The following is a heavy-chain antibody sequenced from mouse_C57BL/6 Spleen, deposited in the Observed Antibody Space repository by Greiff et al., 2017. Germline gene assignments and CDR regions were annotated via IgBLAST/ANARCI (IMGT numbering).Heavy chain of an antibody. CDR1: GITFSDYY. CDR3: ARDEDSSGFAY. Sequence: DVQLVESEGGLVQPGSSMKLSCTASGITFSDYYMAWVRQVPEKGLEWVANINYDGSSTYYLDSLKSRFIISRDNAKNILYLQMSSLKSEDTATYYCARDEDSSGFAYWGQGTLVTVSA. V-gene: IGHV5-16*01. CDR2: INYDGSST. D-gene: IGHD3-2*02. J-gene: IGHJ3*01.